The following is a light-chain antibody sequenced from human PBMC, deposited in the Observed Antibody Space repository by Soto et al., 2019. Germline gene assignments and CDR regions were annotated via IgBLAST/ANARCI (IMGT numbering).Light chain of an antibody. J-gene: IGKJ1*01. Sequence: EIVMTQSPATLSVSPGERATLSCRASQSVSSNLAWYQQKPGQAPRLLIYVASTRAAGIPARLSGSGSGTEFTLTISSMQSEDFAVYYCQQYNNWPQTFGQGTKVEIK. V-gene: IGKV3-15*01. CDR2: VAS. CDR3: QQYNNWPQT. CDR1: QSVSSN.